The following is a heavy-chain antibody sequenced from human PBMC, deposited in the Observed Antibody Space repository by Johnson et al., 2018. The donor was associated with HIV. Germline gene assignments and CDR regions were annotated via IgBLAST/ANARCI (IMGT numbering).Heavy chain of an antibody. CDR1: GFTVSSNY. Sequence: VQLVESGGGLIQPGGSLRLSCAASGFTVSSNYMSWVRQAPGKGLEWVSLIYSGGGTYYADSVKGRFTISRDNSKNTLYLQMNSLRAEDTAVYYCAKDPQADYAFDIWGQGTMVTVSS. CDR2: IYSGGGT. J-gene: IGHJ3*02. V-gene: IGHV3-66*03. CDR3: AKDPQADYAFDI.